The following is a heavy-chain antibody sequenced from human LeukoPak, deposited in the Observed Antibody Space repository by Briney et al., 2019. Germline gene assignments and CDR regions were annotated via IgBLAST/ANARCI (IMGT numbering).Heavy chain of an antibody. CDR3: ARDRQGYSSGWYAAFDI. D-gene: IGHD6-19*01. CDR2: IYSGGST. Sequence: GGSLRLSCAASGFTVSSNYMSWVRQAPGKGLEWVSVIYSGGSTYYADSVKGRFTISRDNFKNTLYLQMNSLRAEDTAVYYCARDRQGYSSGWYAAFDIWGQGTMVTVSS. J-gene: IGHJ3*02. CDR1: GFTVSSNY. V-gene: IGHV3-66*02.